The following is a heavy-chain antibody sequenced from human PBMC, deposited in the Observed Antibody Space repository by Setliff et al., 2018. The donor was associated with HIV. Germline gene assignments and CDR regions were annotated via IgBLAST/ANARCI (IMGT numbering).Heavy chain of an antibody. J-gene: IGHJ6*03. V-gene: IGHV3-43D*04. CDR3: ARGSSGWGMDFYYYYMDV. Sequence: GGSLRLSCAASGFIFDGYAMHWVRQVPGKGLEWVALISWDGATTNYADSVKGRFTISRDSSKNSLYLRMNSLRAEDTAVYYCARGSSGWGMDFYYYYMDVWGKGTTVTVSS. D-gene: IGHD6-19*01. CDR1: GFIFDGYA. CDR2: ISWDGATT.